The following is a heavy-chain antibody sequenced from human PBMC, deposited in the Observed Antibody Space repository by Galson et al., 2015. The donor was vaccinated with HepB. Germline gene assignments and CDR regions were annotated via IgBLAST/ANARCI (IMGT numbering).Heavy chain of an antibody. CDR3: ARAMYSSSSAWDY. CDR2: IYPGDSDT. CDR1: GYTFTNFW. Sequence: QSGAEVKKPGESLKISCKSSGYTFTNFWIAWVRQMPGKGLEWMGIIYPGDSDTTYSPSFQGQVTISVDKSISTTYLQWSSLKASDTAMFYCARAMYSSSSAWDYWGQGTLVTVSS. V-gene: IGHV5-51*03. J-gene: IGHJ4*02. D-gene: IGHD6-6*01.